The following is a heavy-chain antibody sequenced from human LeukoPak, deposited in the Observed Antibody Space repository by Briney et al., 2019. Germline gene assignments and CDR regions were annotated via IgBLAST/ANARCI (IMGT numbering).Heavy chain of an antibody. V-gene: IGHV3-74*01. CDR2: INSDGSTT. CDR1: GFTFRTSW. CDR3: AKDIQLST. J-gene: IGHJ3*01. Sequence: GGSLRLSCAASGFTFRTSWMHWVRQAPGKGLVWVSRINSDGSTTNYADSVKGRFTISRDNSKNTLSLQMNSLRVEDTAMYFCAKDIQLSTWGLGTMVTVSS. D-gene: IGHD5-24*01.